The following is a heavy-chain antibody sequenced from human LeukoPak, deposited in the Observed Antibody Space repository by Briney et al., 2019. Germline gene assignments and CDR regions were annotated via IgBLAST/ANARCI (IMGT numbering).Heavy chain of an antibody. CDR2: IYYSGST. J-gene: IGHJ4*02. D-gene: IGHD6-19*01. CDR3: VRVGSSGSYYFDY. CDR1: GGSISSYY. Sequence: SETLSLTCTVSGGSISSYYWTWIRQPPGKGLEWIGYIYYSGSTNYNPSLKSRVTISVDMSKNQFSLKLSSVTAADTAVYYCVRVGSSGSYYFDYRGQGTLVTVSS. V-gene: IGHV4-59*01.